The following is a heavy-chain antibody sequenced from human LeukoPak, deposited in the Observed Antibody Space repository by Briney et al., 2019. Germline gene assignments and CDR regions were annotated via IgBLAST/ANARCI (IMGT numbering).Heavy chain of an antibody. CDR1: GGSISSYY. J-gene: IGHJ2*01. D-gene: IGHD6-19*01. CDR3: ARDHSSGWWYFDL. Sequence: PSETLSLTCTVSGGSISSYYWSWIPQPPGKGLEWIGYIYYSTSTNYNPSLRSRVTISVDTSKNQFSLKLSSVTAADTAVYYCARDHSSGWWYFDLWGRGTLVTVSS. CDR2: IYYSTST. V-gene: IGHV4-59*01.